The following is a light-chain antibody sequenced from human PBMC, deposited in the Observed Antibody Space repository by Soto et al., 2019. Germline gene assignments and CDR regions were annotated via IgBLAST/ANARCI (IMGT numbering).Light chain of an antibody. J-gene: IGKJ3*01. CDR2: AAS. CDR1: QAINNY. V-gene: IGKV1-27*01. CDR3: QKHNSAPPVT. Sequence: DIQMTQSPSSLSASVGDRVTISCRASQAINNYLAWYQQKPGKAPKLLIYAASTLQSGVPSRFSGSGSGTDFTLTISSLQPEDVATYYCQKHNSAPPVTFGPGTKV.